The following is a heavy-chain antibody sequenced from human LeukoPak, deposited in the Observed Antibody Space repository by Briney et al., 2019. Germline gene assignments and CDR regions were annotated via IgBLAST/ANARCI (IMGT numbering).Heavy chain of an antibody. J-gene: IGHJ4*02. D-gene: IGHD5-12*01. CDR2: IYHSGST. V-gene: IGHV4-59*08. CDR1: GGSISSYY. CDR3: ARGVATILYFDY. Sequence: ASETLSLTCTVSGGSISSYYWSWIRQPPGKGLEWIGYIYHSGSTNYNPSLKSRVTMSVDTSKNQFSLKLSSVTAADTAVYYCARGVATILYFDYWGQGTLVTVSS.